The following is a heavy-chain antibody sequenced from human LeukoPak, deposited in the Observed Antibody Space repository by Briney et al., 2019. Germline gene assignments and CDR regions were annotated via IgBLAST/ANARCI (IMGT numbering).Heavy chain of an antibody. CDR2: IYTGGNT. CDR3: ARANYVWGSYVY. D-gene: IGHD3-16*01. Sequence: SETLSLTCTVSGGSISDYYWSWIRQPAGKGLEWIGHIYTGGNTNYNPSLESRVTISVDTSKNQFSLKLRSVTAADTAVYYCARANYVWGSYVYWGQGTLVTVSS. CDR1: GGSISDYY. J-gene: IGHJ4*02. V-gene: IGHV4-4*07.